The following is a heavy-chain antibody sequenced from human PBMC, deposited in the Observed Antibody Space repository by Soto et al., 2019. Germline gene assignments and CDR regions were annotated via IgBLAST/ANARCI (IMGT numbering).Heavy chain of an antibody. CDR2: IYWDDDK. D-gene: IGHD1-26*01. J-gene: IGHJ4*02. CDR1: GFSLTTGGVG. CDR3: AHRLGIRNDY. V-gene: IGHV2-5*02. Sequence: QITLKESGPTLVKSTQNLTLTCTFSGFSLTTGGVGVAWIRQPPRKALEWLAVIYWDDDKRYSPSLKSRLTITKDTSKNPVVLTMTNMDPLDTATYYCAHRLGIRNDYWGQGALVIVSS.